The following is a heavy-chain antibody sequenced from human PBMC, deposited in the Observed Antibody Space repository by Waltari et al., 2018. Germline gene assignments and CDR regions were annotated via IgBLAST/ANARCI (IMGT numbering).Heavy chain of an antibody. CDR3: ATYIGASVGTAAFDV. V-gene: IGHV4-39*01. CDR2: MSYSGAT. D-gene: IGHD5-12*01. CDR1: GVSITSNRHY. J-gene: IGHJ3*01. Sequence: QLQLQESGPGLVKPSETLSLTCSVSGVSITSNRHYWGWIRQPPGQGLEWIGTMSYSGATYSSPSLGSRVTVSRDTSKNQRSLKLVSVTAADTAVYYCATYIGASVGTAAFDVWGQGTMVTVSS.